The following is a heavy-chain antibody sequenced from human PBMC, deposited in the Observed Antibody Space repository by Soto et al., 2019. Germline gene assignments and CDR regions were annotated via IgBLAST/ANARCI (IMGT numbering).Heavy chain of an antibody. J-gene: IGHJ4*02. V-gene: IGHV4-34*01. CDR3: ARGAPGY. D-gene: IGHD3-10*01. CDR2: INHSGST. Sequence: QVQLQQWGAGLLKPSETLSLTCAVYGGSFSGYSWTWIRQSPGKGLEWIGDINHSGSTNYNPSLKSRVTISVDTAKNQFSLPLSSVTAADTAVYYCARGAPGYWGRGALVTVSS. CDR1: GGSFSGYS.